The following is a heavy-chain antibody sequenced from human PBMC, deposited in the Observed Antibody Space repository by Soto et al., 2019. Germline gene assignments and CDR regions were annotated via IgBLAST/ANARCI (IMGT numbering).Heavy chain of an antibody. Sequence: SETLSITCTVSGGSISSSSYYWGWIRQPPGKGLEWIGSIYYSGSTYYNPSLKSRVTISVDTSKNQFSPKLSSANAADTAVYHCASTGGGTGRWASILAAGTEGPYAVDVPDQ. V-gene: IGHV4-39*01. CDR1: GGSISSSSYY. CDR2: IYYSGST. D-gene: IGHD6-13*01. J-gene: IGHJ6*02. CDR3: ASTGGGTGRWASILAAGTEGPYAVDV.